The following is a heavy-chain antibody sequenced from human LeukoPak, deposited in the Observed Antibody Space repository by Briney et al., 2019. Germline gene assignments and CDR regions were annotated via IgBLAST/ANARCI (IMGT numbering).Heavy chain of an antibody. J-gene: IGHJ4*02. CDR1: GFTFRRYW. V-gene: IGHV3-74*01. D-gene: IGHD5-18*01. CDR3: ARSQYSYGQDY. Sequence: PGGSLRLSCAASGFTFRRYWMHWVRQAPGKGLVWVSRINSDGSSTSYADSVKGRFTISRDNAKNTLYLQMNSLRAEDTAVYYCARSQYSYGQDYWSQGTLVTVSS. CDR2: INSDGSST.